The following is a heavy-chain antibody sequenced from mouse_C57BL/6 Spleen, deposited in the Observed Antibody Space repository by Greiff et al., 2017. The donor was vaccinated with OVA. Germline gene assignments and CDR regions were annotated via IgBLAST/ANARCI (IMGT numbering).Heavy chain of an antibody. V-gene: IGHV1-64*01. CDR1: GYTFTSYW. CDR2: IHPNSGST. CDR3: AIITTVVGYFDV. D-gene: IGHD1-1*01. Sequence: VQLQQPGAELVKPGASVKLSCKASGYTFTSYWLHWVKQRPGQGLEWIGMIHPNSGSTNYNAKFKSKATLTVDKSSRTAYMQLSSLTSEDSAVYYCAIITTVVGYFDVWGTGTTVTVSS. J-gene: IGHJ1*03.